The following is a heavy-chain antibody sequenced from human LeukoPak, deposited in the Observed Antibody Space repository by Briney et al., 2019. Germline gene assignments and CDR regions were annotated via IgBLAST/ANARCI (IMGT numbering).Heavy chain of an antibody. Sequence: GGSLRLSCAASGFTFSSYWMSWVRKAPGKGLEWVANIKKDGSEKYYVDSVKGRFTISRDNAKNSLYLQMNSLRAKDTAVYYCARDYYERADSFDIWGQGTLVTVSS. D-gene: IGHD3-16*01. CDR1: GFTFSSYW. CDR3: ARDYYERADSFDI. CDR2: IKKDGSEK. V-gene: IGHV3-7*01. J-gene: IGHJ3*02.